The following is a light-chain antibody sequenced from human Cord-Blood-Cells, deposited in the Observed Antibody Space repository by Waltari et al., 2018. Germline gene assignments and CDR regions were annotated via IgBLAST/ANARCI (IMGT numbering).Light chain of an antibody. Sequence: SYEMTQPPSVSVDPGQTARITCSGDAGTKKEAEWNQQKAGQAPVLVIYEDSKRPSGIPEGFSGSSSGTMATLTVSGAQVEDEADYYCCVRDSVCVQCFFGTGTKVSVL. CDR1: AGTKKE. CDR2: EDS. V-gene: IGLV3-10*01. J-gene: IGLJ1*01. CDR3: CVRDSVCVQCF.